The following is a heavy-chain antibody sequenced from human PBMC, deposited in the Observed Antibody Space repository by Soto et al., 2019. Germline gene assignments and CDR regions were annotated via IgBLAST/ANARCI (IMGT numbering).Heavy chain of an antibody. V-gene: IGHV3-30-3*01. CDR2: ISYDGSNK. J-gene: IGHJ6*02. Sequence: QVQLVESGGGVVQPGRSLRLSCAASGFTFSSYAIHWVRQAPGKGLEWVAVISYDGSNKYYADSVKGRFTVSRDNSKNTLYLQMNSLRAEDTAVYYCARKIGSGGDYRPVDVWGQGTTVTVSS. D-gene: IGHD3-10*01. CDR1: GFTFSSYA. CDR3: ARKIGSGGDYRPVDV.